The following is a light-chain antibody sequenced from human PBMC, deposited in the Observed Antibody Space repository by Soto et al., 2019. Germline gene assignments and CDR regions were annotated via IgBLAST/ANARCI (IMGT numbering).Light chain of an antibody. CDR2: EVS. Sequence: QSVLTQPASVSGSPGRSITISCTGTSSDVGGYNYVSWYQQHPGKAPKLMIYEVSNRHSGVSNRFSGSKSGNTDSLTISGLQAEDEADYCCSSYTSTSTYFGTATKGTV. J-gene: IGLJ1*01. V-gene: IGLV2-14*01. CDR1: SSDVGGYNY. CDR3: SSYTSTSTY.